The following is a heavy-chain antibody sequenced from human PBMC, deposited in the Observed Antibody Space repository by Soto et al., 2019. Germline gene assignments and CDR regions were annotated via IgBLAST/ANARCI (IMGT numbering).Heavy chain of an antibody. CDR3: AREGVAPYYYYGMDV. CDR1: GYTFTRSG. CDR2: ISTYNGDT. Sequence: GASVKVSCKASGYTFTRSGISWVRQAPGQGLEWMGWISTYNGDTNYAQTFQGRVTMTTDTSTSTVHMEVRSLRSDDTAVYYCAREGVAPYYYYGMDVLGQGTPVTVSS. J-gene: IGHJ6*02. D-gene: IGHD5-12*01. V-gene: IGHV1-18*01.